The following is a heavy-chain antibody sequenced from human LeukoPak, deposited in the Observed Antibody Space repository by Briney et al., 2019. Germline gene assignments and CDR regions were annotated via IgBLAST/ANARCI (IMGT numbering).Heavy chain of an antibody. CDR2: ISPGGGPT. CDR3: AKDGAWLRFDD. D-gene: IGHD5-12*01. Sequence: GGTLRLSCAGSGFPFSIYGMNWVRQAPGKGLEWVSGISPGGGPTYYADSVKGRFTISRDDSKSTLYLQMNNLRAEDTAVYYCAKDGAWLRFDDWGQGILVNVSS. J-gene: IGHJ4*02. V-gene: IGHV3-23*01. CDR1: GFPFSIYG.